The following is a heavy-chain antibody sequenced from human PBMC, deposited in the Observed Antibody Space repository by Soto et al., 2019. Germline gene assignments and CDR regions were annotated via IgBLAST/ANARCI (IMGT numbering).Heavy chain of an antibody. V-gene: IGHV1-69*01. D-gene: IGHD2-2*01. CDR2: IIPIFGTA. J-gene: IGHJ4*02. Sequence: QVQLVQSGAEVKKPGSSVKVSCKASGGTFSSYAISWVRQAPGQGLEWMGGIIPIFGTANYAQKFQGRVTITADESPSTASMELRSLRSADTAVYYCARSRYCSSTSCPYYFDYWGQGTMITVSS. CDR3: ARSRYCSSTSCPYYFDY. CDR1: GGTFSSYA.